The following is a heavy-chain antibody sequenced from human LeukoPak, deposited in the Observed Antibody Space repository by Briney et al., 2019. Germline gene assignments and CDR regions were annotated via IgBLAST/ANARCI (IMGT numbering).Heavy chain of an antibody. D-gene: IGHD3-22*01. CDR3: ARDDSDPTATAAPAFD. CDR1: GFTVSGNY. Sequence: GGSLRLSCAASGFTVSGNYMNWVRQAPGKGLEWVSVIYSDGSAYYADSVKGRFTIFRDNFKNTLYLQMNRLRAEDTAVYYCARDDSDPTATAAPAFDWGQGTLVTVSS. J-gene: IGHJ4*02. V-gene: IGHV3-66*01. CDR2: IYSDGSA.